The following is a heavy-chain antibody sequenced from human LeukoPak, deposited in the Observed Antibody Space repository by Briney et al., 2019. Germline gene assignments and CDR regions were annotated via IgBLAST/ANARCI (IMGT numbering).Heavy chain of an antibody. D-gene: IGHD3-22*01. V-gene: IGHV4-39*07. CDR3: ASGHYYDSSGYTMPPGNWFDP. CDR1: GGSISSSNYY. CDR2: ISYSGST. Sequence: SETLSLTCTVPGGSISSSNYYWGWIRQPPGKGLEWIGYISYSGSTYYNPSLKSRVTISVDTSKNQFSLKLSSVTAADTAVYYCASGHYYDSSGYTMPPGNWFDPRGQGTLVTVSS. J-gene: IGHJ5*02.